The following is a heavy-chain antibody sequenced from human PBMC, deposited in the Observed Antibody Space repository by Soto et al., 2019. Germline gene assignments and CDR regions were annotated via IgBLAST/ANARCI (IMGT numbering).Heavy chain of an antibody. CDR3: ARGGSYCTDGICFHYLDS. V-gene: IGHV1-69*06. J-gene: IGHJ4*02. CDR2: IIPLFGTA. CDR1: GGSLSRYA. Sequence: SVKVSCKASGGSLSRYAVSWVRQAPGHGLEWVGRIIPLFGTADYAQKFQGRVTLTADKSTNTAYMELSSLRSEDTALYFCARGGSYCTDGICFHYLDSWGQGTLVTVSS. D-gene: IGHD2-8*01.